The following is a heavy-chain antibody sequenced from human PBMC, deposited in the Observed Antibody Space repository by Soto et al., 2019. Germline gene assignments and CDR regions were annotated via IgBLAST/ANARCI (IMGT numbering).Heavy chain of an antibody. CDR2: ISAYNGNT. J-gene: IGHJ6*03. CDR3: ARDPEGANWDHVPYYYYYMDV. D-gene: IGHD7-27*01. V-gene: IGHV1-18*01. Sequence: ASVKVSCXASGYTFTSYGISWVRQAPGQGLEWMGWISAYNGNTNYAQKLQGRVTMTTDTSTSTAYMELRSLRSDDTAVYYCARDPEGANWDHVPYYYYYMDVWGKGTTVTVSS. CDR1: GYTFTSYG.